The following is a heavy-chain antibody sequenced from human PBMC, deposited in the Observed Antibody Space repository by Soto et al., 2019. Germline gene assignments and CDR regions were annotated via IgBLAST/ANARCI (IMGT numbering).Heavy chain of an antibody. CDR3: ARALFEGVTVAATYYFDY. D-gene: IGHD2-21*02. J-gene: IGHJ4*02. V-gene: IGHV3-30*03. CDR1: GFIFSGSI. Sequence: PGGSLRLSCAASGFIFSGSIMYWVRQAPGKGLEWVAVISYDGSNKYYVDSVKGRFTISRDNAKNSLYLQMNSLRDEDTAVYYCARALFEGVTVAATYYFDYWGQGTLVTVSS. CDR2: ISYDGSNK.